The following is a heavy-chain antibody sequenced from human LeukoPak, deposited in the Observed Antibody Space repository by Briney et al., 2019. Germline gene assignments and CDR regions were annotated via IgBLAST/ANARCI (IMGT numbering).Heavy chain of an antibody. V-gene: IGHV1-2*02. J-gene: IGHJ4*02. D-gene: IGHD3/OR15-3a*01. CDR2: INPNSGGT. CDR1: GYTFTGYY. Sequence: VASVKVSCKASGYTFTGYYMHWVRQAPGQGLEWMGWINPNSGGTNYAQKFQGRVTMTRDTSISTAYMELSRLRSGDTAVYYCARDGQVRYYFDYWGQGTLVTVSS. CDR3: ARDGQVRYYFDY.